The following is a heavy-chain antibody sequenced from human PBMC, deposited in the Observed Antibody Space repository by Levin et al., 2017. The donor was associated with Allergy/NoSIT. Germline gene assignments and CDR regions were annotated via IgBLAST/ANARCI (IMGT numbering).Heavy chain of an antibody. CDR2: ISSSSGYI. V-gene: IGHV3-21*01. CDR3: ARARGYSISSSDFDY. J-gene: IGHJ4*02. CDR1: GFTFSSYS. Sequence: GGSLRLSCAASGFTFSSYSMSWVRQAPGKGLEWVSFISSSSGYIYDADSVKGRFTVSRDNAGNSLYLQMDSLRAEDTAVYYCARARGYSISSSDFDYWGQGTLVTVSS. D-gene: IGHD6-6*01.